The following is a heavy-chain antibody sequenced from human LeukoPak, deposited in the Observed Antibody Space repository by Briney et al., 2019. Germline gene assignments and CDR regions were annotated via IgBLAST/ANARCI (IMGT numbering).Heavy chain of an antibody. J-gene: IGHJ3*02. CDR3: ARGRNYYDSSGYYYESAFDI. D-gene: IGHD3-22*01. CDR2: IYTSGST. Sequence: SETLSLTCTVSGGSISSYYWSWIRQPAGKGLEWIGRIYTSGSTNYNPSLESRVTMSVDTSKNQFSLKPSSVTAADTAVYYCARGRNYYDSSGYYYESAFDIWGQGTMVTVSS. V-gene: IGHV4-4*07. CDR1: GGSISSYY.